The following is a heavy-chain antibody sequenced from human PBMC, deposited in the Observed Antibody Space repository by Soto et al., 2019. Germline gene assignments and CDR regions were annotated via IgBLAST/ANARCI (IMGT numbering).Heavy chain of an antibody. Sequence: QVQLVQSGTEVKKPGASVKVSCKASGYTFNSYGISWVRQAPGQGLEWMGWISPYDDNTNYAQNLQGRVTMTTDTSTRTAYMELRSLRSDDTAVYYCARGGYYDSSGSRNYHYYGMDAWGQGPTVTVS. D-gene: IGHD3-22*01. CDR2: ISPYDDNT. J-gene: IGHJ6*02. V-gene: IGHV1-18*01. CDR1: GYTFNSYG. CDR3: ARGGYYDSSGSRNYHYYGMDA.